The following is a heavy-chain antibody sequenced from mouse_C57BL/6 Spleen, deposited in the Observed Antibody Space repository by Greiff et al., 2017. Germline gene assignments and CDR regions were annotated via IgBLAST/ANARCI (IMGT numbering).Heavy chain of an antibody. CDR3: ASPSYGGCGGDY. CDR1: GYTFTSYW. D-gene: IGHD1-1*02. Sequence: QVQLQQSGAELAKPGASVKLSCKASGYTFTSYWMHWVKQRPGQGLEWIGYINPSSGYTKYNQKFKDKATLTVDKSSSTAYMRLSSLTYEDSAVYYCASPSYGGCGGDYWGQGTTLTVSS. V-gene: IGHV1-7*01. CDR2: INPSSGYT. J-gene: IGHJ2*01.